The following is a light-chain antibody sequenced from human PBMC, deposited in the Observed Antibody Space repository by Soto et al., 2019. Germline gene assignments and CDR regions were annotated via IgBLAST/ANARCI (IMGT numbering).Light chain of an antibody. CDR1: QSVTTK. Sequence: EIVMTQSPAILSLSPGEKATLSCRASQSVTTKLAWYQQRPGQTPRLLIYNASTRATAVPARFSGGGSVTEFSLTISSLQSDDFGVYYCHQYNTWPPRFTFGPGTKVDIK. CDR3: HQYNTWPPRFT. CDR2: NAS. V-gene: IGKV3-15*01. J-gene: IGKJ3*01.